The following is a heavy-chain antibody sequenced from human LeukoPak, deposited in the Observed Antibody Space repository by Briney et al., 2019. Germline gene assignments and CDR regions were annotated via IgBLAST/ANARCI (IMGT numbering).Heavy chain of an antibody. J-gene: IGHJ4*02. Sequence: SETLSLTCAVYGGSFSGYYWSWIRQPPGKGLEWIGYIYYSGSTNYNPSLKSRVTISVDTSKNQFSLKLSSVTAADTAVYYCARVNYYGSGSYFDYWGQGTLVTVSS. CDR1: GGSFSGYY. V-gene: IGHV4-59*01. D-gene: IGHD3-10*01. CDR2: IYYSGST. CDR3: ARVNYYGSGSYFDY.